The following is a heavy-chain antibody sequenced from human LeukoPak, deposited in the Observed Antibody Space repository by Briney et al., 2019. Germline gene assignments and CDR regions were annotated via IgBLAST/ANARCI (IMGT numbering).Heavy chain of an antibody. CDR3: AKDAVSEYYYDSSGYLSWGDY. CDR2: ISGSGGST. D-gene: IGHD3-22*01. Sequence: GGSLRLSCAASGFTFSSYAMSWVRQAPGKGLEWVSAISGSGGSTYYADSVKGRFTISRDNSKNTLYLQMNSLRAEDTAVYYCAKDAVSEYYYDSSGYLSWGDYWGQGTLVTVSS. V-gene: IGHV3-23*01. CDR1: GFTFSSYA. J-gene: IGHJ4*02.